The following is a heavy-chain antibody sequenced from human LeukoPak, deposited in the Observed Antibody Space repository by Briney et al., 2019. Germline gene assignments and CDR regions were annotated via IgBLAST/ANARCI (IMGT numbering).Heavy chain of an antibody. CDR2: IYYSGST. Sequence: SETLSLTCTVSGGSISSYYWSWIRQPPGKGLEWIGYIYYSGSTNYNPSLKSRVTISVDTSKNQFSLKLSSVTAADTAVYYCARCPRTSPYYDFWSGQYYFDYWGQEPWSPSPQ. D-gene: IGHD3-3*01. V-gene: IGHV4-59*01. CDR1: GGSISSYY. J-gene: IGHJ4*01. CDR3: ARCPRTSPYYDFWSGQYYFDY.